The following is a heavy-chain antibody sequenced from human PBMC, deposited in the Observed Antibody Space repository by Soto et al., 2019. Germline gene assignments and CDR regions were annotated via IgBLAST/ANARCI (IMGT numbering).Heavy chain of an antibody. J-gene: IGHJ6*03. Sequence: SETLSLTCAVSSGSISSSNWWSWVRQPPGKGLEWIGEIYHSGSTNYNPSLKSRVTISVDKSKNQFSLKLSSVTAADTAVYYWARDQPYYDFRRYYYYMDVWGKGTTVTVSS. CDR2: IYHSGST. V-gene: IGHV4-4*02. CDR3: ARDQPYYDFRRYYYYMDV. CDR1: SGSISSSNW. D-gene: IGHD3-3*01.